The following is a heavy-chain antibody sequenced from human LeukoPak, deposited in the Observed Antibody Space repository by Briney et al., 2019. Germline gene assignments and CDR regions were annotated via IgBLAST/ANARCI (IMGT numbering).Heavy chain of an antibody. D-gene: IGHD1-26*01. CDR1: AFSLNAYN. CDR2: ISYTGTYI. Sequence: GGSLRLSCAASAFSLNAYNMNWARQAPGKGLEWVSSISYTGTYIYYADSVKGRFTISRDNAQNSLYLQMNSLRAEDTAIYYCVRDRGTYRPIDYWGQGTLVTVSS. CDR3: VRDRGTYRPIDY. V-gene: IGHV3-21*04. J-gene: IGHJ4*02.